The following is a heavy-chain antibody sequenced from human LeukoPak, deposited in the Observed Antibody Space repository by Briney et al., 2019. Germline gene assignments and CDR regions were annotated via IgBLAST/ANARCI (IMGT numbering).Heavy chain of an antibody. V-gene: IGHV3-30*18. Sequence: GRSLRLSCAASGFTFSSYGMHWVRQAPGKGLEWVAVISYDGSNKYYADSVKGRFTISRDNAKNSLYLQMNSLRAEDTALYYCAKDIGEGRSSWYGYYYYGMDVWGQGTRVTVSS. CDR2: ISYDGSNK. J-gene: IGHJ6*02. CDR3: AKDIGEGRSSWYGYYYYGMDV. D-gene: IGHD6-13*01. CDR1: GFTFSSYG.